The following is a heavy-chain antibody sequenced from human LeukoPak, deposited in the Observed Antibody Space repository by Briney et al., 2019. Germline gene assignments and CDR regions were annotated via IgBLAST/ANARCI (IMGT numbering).Heavy chain of an antibody. J-gene: IGHJ4*02. CDR3: AKQEYYYDNSGYDY. CDR1: GFTFSNYA. Sequence: GGSLRLSCAASGFTFSNYAMSWVRQAPGKGLEWVSAVSGSDSSTYYADSVKGRFTISRDNSKNTLYLQMNSLRAEDTAIYYRAKQEYYYDNSGYDYWGQGTLVTVSS. CDR2: VSGSDSST. V-gene: IGHV3-23*01. D-gene: IGHD3-22*01.